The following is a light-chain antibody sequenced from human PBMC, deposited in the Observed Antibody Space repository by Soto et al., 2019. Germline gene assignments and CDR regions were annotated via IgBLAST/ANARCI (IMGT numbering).Light chain of an antibody. CDR2: GAS. CDR1: QSVTSNY. Sequence: EVELTQSPGTLSLSPGDTATLTCGASQSVTSNYLAWYQQKAGQPPRLLMYGASTRASGITDRFSGSGSGTGVTLTIDRLEPEDFAVYYCQRYGTSPRTFGGGTNVEIK. J-gene: IGKJ4*02. CDR3: QRYGTSPRT. V-gene: IGKV3-20*01.